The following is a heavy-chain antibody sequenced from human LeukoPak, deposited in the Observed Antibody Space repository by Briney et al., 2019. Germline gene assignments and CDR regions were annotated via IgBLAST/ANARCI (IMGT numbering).Heavy chain of an antibody. J-gene: IGHJ4*02. D-gene: IGHD2-21*02. Sequence: GGSLRLSCVASGFTFSSYALSWVRQAPGKGLEGVSYISKAGTTIYYADSVRGRFTISRDNAKNSLYLQMTSLGAEDTAVYYCARDRGGGDIIFDYWGQGTLVTVSS. V-gene: IGHV3-48*03. CDR3: ARDRGGGDIIFDY. CDR1: GFTFSSYA. CDR2: ISKAGTTI.